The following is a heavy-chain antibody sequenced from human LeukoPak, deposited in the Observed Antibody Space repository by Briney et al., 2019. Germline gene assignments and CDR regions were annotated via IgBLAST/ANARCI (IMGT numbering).Heavy chain of an antibody. J-gene: IGHJ4*02. Sequence: AAVKVSCKASGNTFTSYGFRWVRQAPGQGLEWMGWISANNGNTIYAQKHQGRGTLTTDTTTSTAYMEVRSLRSDDTAVYYCARDKAPRIPLQCFADWGQGTLVIVSS. D-gene: IGHD3-10*02. CDR1: GNTFTSYG. CDR3: ARDKAPRIPLQCFAD. V-gene: IGHV1-18*01. CDR2: ISANNGNT.